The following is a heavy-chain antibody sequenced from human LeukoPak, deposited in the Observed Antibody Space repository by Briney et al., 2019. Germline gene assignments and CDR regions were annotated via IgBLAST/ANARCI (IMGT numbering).Heavy chain of an antibody. CDR1: GFTFRRYA. J-gene: IGHJ5*02. Sequence: GGSLRLSCAASGFTFRRYAMGWVRQAPGKGLEWVSTINNSGGDTYYAASVKGRFTTSRDNSQNTLYLQMSSLRADDTAVYYCAKEDYYDTSGYDDPGSWGQGTLVTVSS. CDR3: AKEDYYDTSGYDDPGS. V-gene: IGHV3-23*01. CDR2: INNSGGDT. D-gene: IGHD3-22*01.